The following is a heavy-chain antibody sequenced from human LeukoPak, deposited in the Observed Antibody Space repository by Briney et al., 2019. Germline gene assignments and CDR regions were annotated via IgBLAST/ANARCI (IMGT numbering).Heavy chain of an antibody. J-gene: IGHJ3*02. CDR1: CGSISSYY. D-gene: IGHD2-21*02. CDR3: AREVVVTAAFDI. V-gene: IGHV4-59*01. Sequence: SETLSLTCTVACGSISSYYWSWIRQPPGKGLEWIGYIYYSGSTNYNPSLKSRVTISVDTSKNQFSLKLSSVTAADTAVYYCAREVVVTAAFDIWAKGQWSPSLQ. CDR2: IYYSGST.